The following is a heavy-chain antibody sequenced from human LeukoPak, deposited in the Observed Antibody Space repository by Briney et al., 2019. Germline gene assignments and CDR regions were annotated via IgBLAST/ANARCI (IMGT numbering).Heavy chain of an antibody. J-gene: IGHJ4*02. CDR2: IRSKGYGGTT. Sequence: GGSLRLSCTASGFTFGDYAMSWFRQAPGKGLEWVGFIRSKGYGGTTEYAASVKGRFTISRDDSKSIVYLQMNSLKTEDTAVYYCTRASYSSGWYPGGNWGQGTLVTVSS. CDR1: GFTFGDYA. D-gene: IGHD6-19*01. CDR3: TRASYSSGWYPGGN. V-gene: IGHV3-49*03.